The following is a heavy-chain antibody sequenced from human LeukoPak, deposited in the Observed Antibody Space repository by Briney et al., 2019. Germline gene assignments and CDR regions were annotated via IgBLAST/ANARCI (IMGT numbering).Heavy chain of an antibody. J-gene: IGHJ6*02. CDR3: ARHMGSSGYYYYYYYYGMDV. CDR2: IYYSGST. Sequence: SETLSLTCTVSGGSISSYYWSWIRQPPGKGLEWIGYIYYSGSTNYNPSLKSRVTISVDTYKNQFSLKLSSVTAADTAVYYCARHMGSSGYYYYYYYYGMDVWGQGTTVTVSS. D-gene: IGHD3-22*01. CDR1: GGSISSYY. V-gene: IGHV4-59*08.